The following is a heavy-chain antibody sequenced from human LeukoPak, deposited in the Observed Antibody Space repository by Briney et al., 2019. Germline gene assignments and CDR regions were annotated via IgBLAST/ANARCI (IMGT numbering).Heavy chain of an antibody. CDR3: SRDFFGSRSYSSPFDC. J-gene: IGHJ4*02. CDR2: ISYDGSNK. CDR1: GFTFSYYA. V-gene: IGHV3-30*09. Sequence: PERSLRLSCAASGFTFSYYAMHWVRHAPGKGPERVAVISYDGSNKYHAESVKGRCAISRDNSKNTLYTQMNSLRAEDTAVYYCSRDFFGSRSYSSPFDCGGQGTLVTVSS. D-gene: IGHD3-10*01.